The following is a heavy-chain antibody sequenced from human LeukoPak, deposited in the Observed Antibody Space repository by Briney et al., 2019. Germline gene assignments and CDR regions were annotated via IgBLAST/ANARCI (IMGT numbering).Heavy chain of an antibody. V-gene: IGHV3-30*04. CDR1: GFTFSSYA. CDR3: ARDLVRGVIGYFDY. D-gene: IGHD3-10*01. Sequence: GRSLSLSCAASGFTFSSYAMHWVRQAPGKGLEWVAVISYDGSNKYYADSVKGRFTISRDNSKNTLYLQMNSLRAEDTAVYYCARDLVRGVIGYFDYWGQGTLVTVSS. CDR2: ISYDGSNK. J-gene: IGHJ4*02.